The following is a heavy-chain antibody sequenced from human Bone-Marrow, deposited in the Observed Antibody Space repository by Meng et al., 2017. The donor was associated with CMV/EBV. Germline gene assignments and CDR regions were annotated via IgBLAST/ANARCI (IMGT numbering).Heavy chain of an antibody. Sequence: AAGFTFIRPAMHWVRQAPGKGLDWVALISYDGSNKYYADSVKGRFTISRDNSKNTLYLQMDSLRAEDTALYYCAKDSDYWNKYFDFWGQGALVTVSS. D-gene: IGHD2/OR15-2a*01. CDR3: AKDSDYWNKYFDF. CDR1: GFTFIRPA. J-gene: IGHJ4*02. V-gene: IGHV3-30*18. CDR2: ISYDGSNK.